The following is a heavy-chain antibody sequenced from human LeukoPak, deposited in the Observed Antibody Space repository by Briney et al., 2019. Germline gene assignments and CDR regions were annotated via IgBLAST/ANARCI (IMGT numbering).Heavy chain of an antibody. D-gene: IGHD1-1*01. CDR1: GFAFSSFS. V-gene: IGHV3-21*01. CDR3: ASPFARTGTLYGMDV. CDR2: ISSSTTYM. J-gene: IGHJ6*02. Sequence: GGSLRLSCAASGFAFSSFSMNWVRQAPGKGLEWVSSISSSTTYMYYADSVRGRFTISRDNAKSSLYLQMNSLRAEDTAVYYCASPFARTGTLYGMDVWGQGTTVTVSS.